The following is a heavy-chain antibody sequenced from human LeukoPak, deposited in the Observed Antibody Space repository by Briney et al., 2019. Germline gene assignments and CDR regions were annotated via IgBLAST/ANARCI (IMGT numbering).Heavy chain of an antibody. D-gene: IGHD6-13*01. CDR2: IYPRDSEI. CDR3: ARPAYSSSLSSHFDP. J-gene: IGHJ5*02. V-gene: IGHV5-51*01. Sequence: GESLKISCEGSGYSFITYWIAWVRQMPGKGLEWMGSIYPRDSEIRYSPSFQGQVTISADNSISTAYLQWNSLKASDTAMYYCARPAYSSSLSSHFDPWGQGTLVTVSS. CDR1: GYSFITYW.